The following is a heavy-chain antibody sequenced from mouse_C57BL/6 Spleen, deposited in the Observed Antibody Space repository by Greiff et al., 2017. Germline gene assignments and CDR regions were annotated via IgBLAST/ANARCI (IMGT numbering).Heavy chain of an antibody. CDR2: IDPENGDN. Sequence: VQLQQSGAELVRPGASVKLSCTASGFNIKDDYMHWVKQMPEQGLEWIGWIDPENGDNEYASKFPGKATITVAPSSNTAYLELSSLTSEDTAAYYCTAPGAMDYWGQGTSVTVSS. V-gene: IGHV14-4*01. CDR3: TAPGAMDY. CDR1: GFNIKDDY. J-gene: IGHJ4*01.